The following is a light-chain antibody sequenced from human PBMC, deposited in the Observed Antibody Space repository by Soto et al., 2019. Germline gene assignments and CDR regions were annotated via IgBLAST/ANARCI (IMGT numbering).Light chain of an antibody. J-gene: IGLJ1*01. CDR3: SSYTSSSTRV. CDR1: SSDVGGYNY. Sequence: QSALTQPASVSGPPGQSITISCTGTSSDVGGYNYVSWYQQHPGKAPKLMIYDVSNRPSGVSNRFSGSKSGNTASLTISGLQAEDEADYYCSSYTSSSTRVFGTGTKVPVL. V-gene: IGLV2-14*01. CDR2: DVS.